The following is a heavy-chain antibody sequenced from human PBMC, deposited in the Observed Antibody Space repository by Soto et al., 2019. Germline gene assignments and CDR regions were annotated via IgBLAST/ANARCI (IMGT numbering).Heavy chain of an antibody. CDR3: ARGRVSGYYYYGMDV. CDR1: GGTFSSYN. D-gene: IGHD2-21*01. CDR2: IIPILGIA. Sequence: SVKVSCKASGGTFSSYNISWVRQSPGQGLEWMGRIIPILGIANYAQKFQGRVTITADKSTSTAYMELSSLRSEDTAVYYCARGRVSGYYYYGMDVWGQGTTVTVSS. J-gene: IGHJ6*02. V-gene: IGHV1-69*02.